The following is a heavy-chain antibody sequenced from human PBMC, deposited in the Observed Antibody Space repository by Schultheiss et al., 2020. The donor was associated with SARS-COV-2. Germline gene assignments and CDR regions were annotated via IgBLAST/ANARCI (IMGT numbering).Heavy chain of an antibody. D-gene: IGHD3-22*01. CDR3: ARHTYYYDSSGYRPMGYDY. J-gene: IGHJ4*02. V-gene: IGHV4-59*08. Sequence: GSLRLSCTVSGGSISSYYWSWIRQPPGKGLEWIGYIYYSGSTNYNPSLKSRVTISVDTSKNQFSLKLSSVTAADTAVYYCARHTYYYDSSGYRPMGYDYWGQGTLVTVSS. CDR1: GGSISSYY. CDR2: IYYSGST.